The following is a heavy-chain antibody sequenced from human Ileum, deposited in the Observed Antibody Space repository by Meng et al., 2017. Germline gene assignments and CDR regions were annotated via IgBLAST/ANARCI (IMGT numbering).Heavy chain of an antibody. CDR1: GRSISSSDG. CDR3: AHIFDS. J-gene: IGHJ4*02. CDR2: MNLGGSP. V-gene: IGHV4-4*02. Sequence: VRRRGPGPGRGGPAGTLSLLRAFSGRSISSSDGWSWFRHPPGKGLEWIAEMNLGGSPNYTPSLKSRVTMSVDKSNDHLSLQLTSVTAADTAVYYCAHIFDSWGQGTLVTVSS.